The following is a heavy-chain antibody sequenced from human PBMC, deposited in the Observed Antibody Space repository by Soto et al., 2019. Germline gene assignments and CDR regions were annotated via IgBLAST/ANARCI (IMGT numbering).Heavy chain of an antibody. J-gene: IGHJ5*02. Sequence: ASGKASWKDSGITFNRYCIPWGGQAPRKRLEWLGWINAANGDTKYSPKFQGRVTITRDTSASTAYMELSSLRSEDTAVYYCVRRHVSATGIDWFDPWGQGTLVTVSS. D-gene: IGHD6-13*01. CDR3: VRRHVSATGIDWFDP. V-gene: IGHV1-3*01. CDR1: GITFNRYC. CDR2: INAANGDT.